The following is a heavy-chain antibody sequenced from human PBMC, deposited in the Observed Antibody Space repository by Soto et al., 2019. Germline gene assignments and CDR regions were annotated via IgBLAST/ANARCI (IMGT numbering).Heavy chain of an antibody. Sequence: QVQLVQSGAEVKKPGASVKVSCKASGYTFTSYAMHWVRQAPGQRLEWMGWINAGNGNTKYSQKFQGRVTITRDTSASTAYMELSSLRSEDTAVYYCAREGAVAGYYFDYWGQGTLVTVSS. CDR3: AREGAVAGYYFDY. CDR2: INAGNGNT. CDR1: GYTFTSYA. J-gene: IGHJ4*02. D-gene: IGHD6-19*01. V-gene: IGHV1-3*01.